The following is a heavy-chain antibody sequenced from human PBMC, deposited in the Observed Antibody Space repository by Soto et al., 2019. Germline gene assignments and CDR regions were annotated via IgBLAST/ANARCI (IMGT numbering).Heavy chain of an antibody. CDR1: CGSTSSYY. Sequence: SETLSLTCTVSCGSTSSYYWSWIRQPPGKGLEWIGYIYYSGSTNYNPSLKSRVTISVDTSKNQFSLKLSSVTAADTAVYYCARDLGGYCSGGSCYSGWFVPWGQRPLLTVSS. D-gene: IGHD2-15*01. J-gene: IGHJ5*02. CDR3: ARDLGGYCSGGSCYSGWFVP. V-gene: IGHV4-59*01. CDR2: IYYSGST.